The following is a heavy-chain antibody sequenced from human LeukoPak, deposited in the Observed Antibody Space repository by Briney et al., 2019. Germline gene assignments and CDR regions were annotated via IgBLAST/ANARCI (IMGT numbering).Heavy chain of an antibody. CDR3: ARSRGMVRGVITYYFDY. Sequence: HPGGSLTLSCAASGFTFSSYGMSWVRQAPGKGLEWVSAISGSGGSTYYADSVKGRFTISRDNSKHTVYLQMNSLRAEDTAVYYCARSRGMVRGVITYYFDYWGQGTLVTVSS. J-gene: IGHJ4*02. CDR1: GFTFSSYG. D-gene: IGHD3-10*01. V-gene: IGHV3-23*01. CDR2: ISGSGGST.